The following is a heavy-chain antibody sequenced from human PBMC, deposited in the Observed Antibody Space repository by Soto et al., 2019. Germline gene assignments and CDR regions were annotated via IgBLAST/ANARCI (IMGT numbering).Heavy chain of an antibody. CDR3: ARCGYSGYDWVYFDY. J-gene: IGHJ4*02. V-gene: IGHV3-48*02. CDR2: ISSSSSTI. D-gene: IGHD5-12*01. CDR1: GFTFSSYS. Sequence: GGSLRLSCAASGFTFSSYSMNWVRQAPGKGLEWVSYISSSSSTIYYADSVKGRFTISRDNAKNSLYLQMNSLRDEDTAVYYCARCGYSGYDWVYFDYWGQGTLVTVSS.